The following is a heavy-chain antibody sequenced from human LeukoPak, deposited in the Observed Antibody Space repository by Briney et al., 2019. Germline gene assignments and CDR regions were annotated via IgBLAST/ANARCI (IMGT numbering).Heavy chain of an antibody. CDR1: GGFFSGYY. J-gene: IGHJ4*02. Sequence: KPSETLSLTCAVYGGFFSGYYWSWIRQPPGKGLEWIGEINHSGSTNYNPSLKSRVTISVDTSKNQFSLKLSSVTAADTAVYYCARGGYSGYDRLGYWGQGTLVTVSS. V-gene: IGHV4-34*01. CDR2: INHSGST. D-gene: IGHD5-12*01. CDR3: ARGGYSGYDRLGY.